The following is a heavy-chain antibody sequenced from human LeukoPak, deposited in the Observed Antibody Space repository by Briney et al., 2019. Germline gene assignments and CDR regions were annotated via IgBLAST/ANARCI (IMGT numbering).Heavy chain of an antibody. D-gene: IGHD3-22*01. J-gene: IGHJ4*02. CDR1: GFTFSSYA. CDR2: ISGSGGST. V-gene: IGHV3-23*01. Sequence: GGSLRLSCAASGFTFSSYAMSWVRQAPGKRLEWVSAISGSGGSTYYADSVKGRFTISRDNSKNTLYLQMNSLRAEDTAVYYCAKDPYYYDSSGYYTTGDFDYWGQGTLVTVSS. CDR3: AKDPYYYDSSGYYTTGDFDY.